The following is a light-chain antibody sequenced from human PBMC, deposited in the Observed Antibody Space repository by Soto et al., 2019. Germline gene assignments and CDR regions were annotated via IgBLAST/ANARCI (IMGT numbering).Light chain of an antibody. J-gene: IGKJ2*01. CDR3: HHHNHWPS. CDR2: SAS. Sequence: IVMTQSPATLSVSPGERATLSCRGSQSVATNLAWYQQKPGQAPRLLIYSASTRATGIPARFSGSGTGTEFTLTISSLQSEDFAVYYWHHHNHWPSFGQGTNLEIK. CDR1: QSVATN. V-gene: IGKV3-15*01.